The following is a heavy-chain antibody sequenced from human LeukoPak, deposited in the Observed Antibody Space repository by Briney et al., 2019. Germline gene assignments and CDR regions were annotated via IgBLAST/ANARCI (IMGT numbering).Heavy chain of an antibody. CDR1: GGTFSSYA. CDR2: IIPIFGTA. Sequence: ASVKVSCKASGGTFSSYAISWVRQAPGQGLEWMGGIIPIFGTANYAQKFQGRVTITADKSTSTAYMELSSLRSEDTAVYYCARVGRYCSSTSCYNYYYYYMDVWGKGTTVTVSS. V-gene: IGHV1-69*06. CDR3: ARVGRYCSSTSCYNYYYYYMDV. J-gene: IGHJ6*03. D-gene: IGHD2-2*02.